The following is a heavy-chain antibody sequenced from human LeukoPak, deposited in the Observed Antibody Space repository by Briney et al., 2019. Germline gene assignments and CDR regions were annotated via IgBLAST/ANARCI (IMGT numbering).Heavy chain of an antibody. V-gene: IGHV4-30-2*01. CDR1: GGSISSGDYS. Sequence: SETLSLTCAVSGGSISSGDYSWSWIRQPPGKGLEWIGYIYHSGSTYYNPSLKSRVTISVDRSKNQFSLKLSSVTAADTAVYYCARGYCSGGSCYEVSDWGQGTLVTVSS. CDR3: ARGYCSGGSCYEVSD. CDR2: IYHSGST. J-gene: IGHJ4*02. D-gene: IGHD2-15*01.